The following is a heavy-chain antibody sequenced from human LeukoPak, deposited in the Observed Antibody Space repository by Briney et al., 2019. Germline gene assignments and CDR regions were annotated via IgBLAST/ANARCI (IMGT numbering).Heavy chain of an antibody. D-gene: IGHD3-16*02. V-gene: IGHV3-23*01. CDR3: AKDTGWVYDYVWGSYRYLGYFDY. CDR1: GFTFSSYA. J-gene: IGHJ4*02. CDR2: ISGSGGST. Sequence: GGSLRLSCAASGFTFSSYAMSWVRQAPGKGLEWVSAISGSGGSTYYADSVKGRFTISRDNSKNTLYLQMNSLRAEDTGVYYCAKDTGWVYDYVWGSYRYLGYFDYWGQGTLVTVSS.